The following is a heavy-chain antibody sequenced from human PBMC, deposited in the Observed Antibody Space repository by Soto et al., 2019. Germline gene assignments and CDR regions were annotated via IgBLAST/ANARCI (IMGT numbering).Heavy chain of an antibody. D-gene: IGHD3-16*01. V-gene: IGHV2-26*01. CDR3: ARIRWAPMGYYYYGMDV. J-gene: IGHJ6*02. CDR2: IFANDEK. Sequence: QVTLKESGPVLVKPTETLTLTCTVSGFSLSNARMGVSWIRQPPGKALEWLAHIFANDEKSYSTSLKSRLTHSKDTSNSRVVLTMTHMDPVDTATYYCARIRWAPMGYYYYGMDVWGQGTTVTVSS. CDR1: GFSLSNARMG.